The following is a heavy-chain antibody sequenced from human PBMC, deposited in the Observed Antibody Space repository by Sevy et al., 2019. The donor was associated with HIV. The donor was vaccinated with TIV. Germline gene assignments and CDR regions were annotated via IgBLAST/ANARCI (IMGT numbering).Heavy chain of an antibody. CDR1: GFTFSSYP. CDR2: ISYDGSNK. V-gene: IGHV3-30-3*01. Sequence: GGSLRLSCAASGFTFSSYPMHWVRQAPGKGLEWVAVISYDGSNKYYADSVKGRFTISRDNSKNTLYLQMNSLRAEDTAVYYCARDGGGGYCSGGSCLYWFDPWGQGTLVTVSS. D-gene: IGHD2-15*01. CDR3: ARDGGGGYCSGGSCLYWFDP. J-gene: IGHJ5*02.